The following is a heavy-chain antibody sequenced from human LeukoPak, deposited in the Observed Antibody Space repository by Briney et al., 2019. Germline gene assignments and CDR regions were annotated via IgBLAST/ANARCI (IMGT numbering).Heavy chain of an antibody. D-gene: IGHD4-4*01. Sequence: SETLSLTCAVYGGSFSGYYWSWIRQPPGKGLEWIGEINHSGSTNYNPSLKSRVTISVDTSKNQFSLKLSSVTAADTAVYYCARGRQYSLFDYWGQGTLATVSS. CDR3: ARGRQYSLFDY. CDR2: INHSGST. CDR1: GGSFSGYY. V-gene: IGHV4-34*01. J-gene: IGHJ4*02.